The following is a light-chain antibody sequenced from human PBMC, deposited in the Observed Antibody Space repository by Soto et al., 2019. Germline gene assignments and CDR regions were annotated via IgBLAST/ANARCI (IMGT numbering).Light chain of an antibody. J-gene: IGLJ1*01. CDR1: SSDVGSYNL. Sequence: QSVLTQPASVSGSPGQSITISCTGTSSDVGSYNLVSWYQQHPGKAPKLMIYEVSKRPSGVSNRFSGSKSGNTASLTISGLQADDEADYYCCSYAGSSTFPYVFGTGTKVTVL. CDR3: CSYAGSSTFPYV. V-gene: IGLV2-23*02. CDR2: EVS.